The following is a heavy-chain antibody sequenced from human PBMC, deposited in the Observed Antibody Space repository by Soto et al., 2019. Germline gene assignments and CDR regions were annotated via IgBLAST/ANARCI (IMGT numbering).Heavy chain of an antibody. CDR1: GFTFSSYA. V-gene: IGHV3-30-3*01. Sequence: QVQLVESGGGVVQPGRSLRLSCAASGFTFSSYAMHWVRQAPGKGLEWVAVISYDGSNKYYADSVKGRFTISRDTSKNTLYLRMNSLRAEDTAVYYCASPRLSSDGTPPIDYWGQGTLVTVSS. J-gene: IGHJ4*02. CDR2: ISYDGSNK. D-gene: IGHD6-13*01. CDR3: ASPRLSSDGTPPIDY.